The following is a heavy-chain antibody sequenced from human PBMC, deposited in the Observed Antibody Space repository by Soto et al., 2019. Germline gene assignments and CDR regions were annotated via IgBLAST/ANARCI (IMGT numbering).Heavy chain of an antibody. CDR3: ARVTGGSGSYYNVGAFDI. V-gene: IGHV4-30-4*01. CDR1: GGSISSGDYF. Sequence: TSETLSLTCTVSGGSISSGDYFWSWIRQPPGKGLEWIGYIYYSGSTYYNPSLKSRVTISVDTSKNQFSLKLSSVTAADTAVYYCARVTGGSGSYYNVGAFDIWGQGTMVTVSS. D-gene: IGHD3-10*01. J-gene: IGHJ3*02. CDR2: IYYSGST.